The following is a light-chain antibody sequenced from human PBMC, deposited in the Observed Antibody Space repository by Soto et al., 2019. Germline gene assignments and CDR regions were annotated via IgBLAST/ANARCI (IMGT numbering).Light chain of an antibody. Sequence: EIVLTQSPGTLSLSPGERATLSCRASQSVSSGFLAWYQQKPGQAPRLLIYGASSRATGIPDRFSGSGSGTDFTLTISRLEPEDFAVYYCQQCGSSSWTFGQGTKVDIK. V-gene: IGKV3-20*01. CDR3: QQCGSSSWT. CDR1: QSVSSGF. CDR2: GAS. J-gene: IGKJ1*01.